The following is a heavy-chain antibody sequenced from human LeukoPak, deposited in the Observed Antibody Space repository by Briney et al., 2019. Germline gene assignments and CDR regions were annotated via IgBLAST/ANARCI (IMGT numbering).Heavy chain of an antibody. J-gene: IGHJ4*02. CDR2: IIPIFGTA. CDR1: GGAFSSYA. Sequence: ASVKVSCKASGGAFSSYAISWVRQAPGQGLEWMGGIIPIFGTANYAQKFQGRATITTDESTSTAYMELSSLRSEDTAVYYCMTTVTKGLTDYWGQGTLVTVSS. CDR3: MTTVTKGLTDY. V-gene: IGHV1-69*05. D-gene: IGHD4-17*01.